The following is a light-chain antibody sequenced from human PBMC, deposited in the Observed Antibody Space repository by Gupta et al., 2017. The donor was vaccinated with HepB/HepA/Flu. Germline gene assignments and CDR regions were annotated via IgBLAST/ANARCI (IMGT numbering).Light chain of an antibody. Sequence: EIVLTQSPGTLSLSPGERATLSCRASQSVSSSYLAWYQQKPGQAPRLLIYGTSSRATGIPDRFSGSGSGTDFTLTINRLEPEDFTMYYCQQDDTAPLTCGGGTKVEIK. CDR2: GTS. CDR3: QQDDTAPLT. CDR1: QSVSSSY. V-gene: IGKV3-20*01. J-gene: IGKJ4*01.